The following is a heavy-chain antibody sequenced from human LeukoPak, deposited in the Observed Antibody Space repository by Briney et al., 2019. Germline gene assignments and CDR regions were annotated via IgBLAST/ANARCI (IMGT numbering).Heavy chain of an antibody. J-gene: IGHJ4*02. V-gene: IGHV4-39*07. D-gene: IGHD1-26*01. CDR2: IYYSGTT. CDR3: ASLQNVVGATPLPDY. CDR1: GGSISSSTYY. Sequence: TSETLSLTCTVSGGSISSSTYYWGWIRQPPGKGLEWIGTIYYSGTTYYNPSLKSRVTISIDTSTNQFSLKLNSVTAADTAVYYCASLQNVVGATPLPDYWGQGTLVTVSS.